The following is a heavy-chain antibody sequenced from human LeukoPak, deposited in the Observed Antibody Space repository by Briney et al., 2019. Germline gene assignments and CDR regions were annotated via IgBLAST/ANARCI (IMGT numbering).Heavy chain of an antibody. Sequence: ASVKVSCKASRYTFTSYYMHWVRQAPGQGLEWMGVIHPSGGSTSYAQKFQGRVTMTTDTSTSTVYVELSSLRSDDTAVYYCARASLDAAMVYWYFDLWGRGTLVTVSS. J-gene: IGHJ2*01. D-gene: IGHD5-18*01. CDR1: RYTFTSYY. V-gene: IGHV1-46*01. CDR3: ARASLDAAMVYWYFDL. CDR2: IHPSGGST.